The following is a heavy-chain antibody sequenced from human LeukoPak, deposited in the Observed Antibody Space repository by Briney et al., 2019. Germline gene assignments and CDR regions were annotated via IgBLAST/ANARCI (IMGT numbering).Heavy chain of an antibody. CDR2: FDPEDGET. CDR3: ATAPFSGSYYGAFDI. CDR1: GYTLTELS. D-gene: IGHD1-26*01. J-gene: IGHJ3*02. Sequence: ASVKVSCKVSGYTLTELSMHWVRQAPGKGLGWMGGFDPEDGETIYAQKFQGRVTMTEDTSTDTAYMELSSLRSEDTAVYYCATAPFSGSYYGAFDIWGQGTMVTVSS. V-gene: IGHV1-24*01.